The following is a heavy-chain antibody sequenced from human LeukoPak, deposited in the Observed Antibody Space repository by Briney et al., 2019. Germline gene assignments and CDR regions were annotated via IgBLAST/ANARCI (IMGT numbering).Heavy chain of an antibody. V-gene: IGHV1-46*01. J-gene: IGHJ4*02. CDR2: INPSISSR. D-gene: IGHD2-21*01. CDR3: ARSGMWFSTND. CDR1: GSAVTNYY. Sequence: GASVKLSCKASGSAVTNYYMPWGRQAPGLGLEWMGMINPSISSRTYAQKLQGRVTVTSDTSTSTVYMEVSSLRSEDTAIYYCARSGMWFSTNDWGQGTLVTVSS.